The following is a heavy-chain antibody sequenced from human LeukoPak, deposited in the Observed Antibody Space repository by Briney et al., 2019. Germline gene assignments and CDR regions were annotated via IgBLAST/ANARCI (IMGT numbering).Heavy chain of an antibody. J-gene: IGHJ4*02. CDR2: IYYSGST. D-gene: IGHD3-3*01. V-gene: IGHV4-31*11. CDR1: GGSFSGYY. CDR3: AVYYDFWSGYYRHFDY. Sequence: SETLSLTCAVYGGSFSGYYWSWIRQHPGKGLEWIGYIYYSGSTYYNPSLKSRVTISVDTSKNQFSLKLSSVTAADTAVYYCAVYYDFWSGYYRHFDYWGQGTLVTVSS.